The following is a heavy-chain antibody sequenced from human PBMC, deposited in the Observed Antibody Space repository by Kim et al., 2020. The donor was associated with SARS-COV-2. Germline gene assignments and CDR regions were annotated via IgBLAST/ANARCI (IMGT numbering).Heavy chain of an antibody. CDR3: ARGNPGSTWPLQPFHY. Sequence: GGSLRLSCAASGFTFSSYDMHWVRQASGRGLEWVAGIGTVADTYYPGSVKGRFTISRENAKNSLYLQMHSLRAGDTAVYYCARGNPGSTWPLQPFHYWGQGTLVTVSS. CDR1: GFTFSSYD. D-gene: IGHD2-2*01. J-gene: IGHJ4*02. V-gene: IGHV3-13*01. CDR2: IGTVADT.